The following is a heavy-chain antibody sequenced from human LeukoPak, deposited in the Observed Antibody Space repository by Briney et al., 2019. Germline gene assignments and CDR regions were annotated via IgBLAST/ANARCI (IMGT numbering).Heavy chain of an antibody. V-gene: IGHV3-30*02. CDR2: IRYDGTNK. CDR3: ATDESVEY. CDR1: GFTFSSYS. Sequence: GGSLRLSCAASGFTFSSYSMNWVRQAPGKGLEWVTFIRYDGTNKYYADSVKGRFTISRDNSKNTLYLQMNSLRAEDTALYYCATDESVEYWGQGTLVTVSS. J-gene: IGHJ4*02.